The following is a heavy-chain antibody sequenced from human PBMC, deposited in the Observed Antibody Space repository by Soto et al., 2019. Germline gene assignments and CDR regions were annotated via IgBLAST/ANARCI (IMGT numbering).Heavy chain of an antibody. CDR3: AGQTFTIAAASYGRSNWFDP. CDR1: GDSISSVDHY. CDR2: IYHSGST. J-gene: IGHJ5*02. Sequence: SETLSLTCTVSGDSISSVDHYWSWIRQPPGKGLEWMGYIYHSGSTHYNPSLNSRLTISIDTSKNEFSLRLNSVTAADTAVYYCAGQTFTIAAASYGRSNWFDPWGPGTLVTVSS. V-gene: IGHV4-30-4*01. D-gene: IGHD6-25*01.